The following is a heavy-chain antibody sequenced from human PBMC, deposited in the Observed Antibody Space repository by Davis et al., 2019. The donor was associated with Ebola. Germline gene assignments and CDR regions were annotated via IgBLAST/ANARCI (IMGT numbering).Heavy chain of an antibody. Sequence: GGSLRLSCAASGFTVSSNYMSWVRQAPGKGLEWVSVIYSGGSTYYADSVKGRFTISRDNSKNTLYLQMNSPRAEDTAVYYCARDAPYYDFWSGYHDYWGQGTLVTVSS. J-gene: IGHJ4*02. CDR1: GFTVSSNY. CDR2: IYSGGST. D-gene: IGHD3-3*01. V-gene: IGHV3-53*01. CDR3: ARDAPYYDFWSGYHDY.